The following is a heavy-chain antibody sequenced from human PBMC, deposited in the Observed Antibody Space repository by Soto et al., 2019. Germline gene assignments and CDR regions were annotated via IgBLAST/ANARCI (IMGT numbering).Heavy chain of an antibody. CDR3: ARGTVEWLQGNWFDP. V-gene: IGHV4-34*01. CDR2: INHSGST. D-gene: IGHD5-18*01. CDR1: CGSFIGYY. J-gene: IGHJ5*02. Sequence: SATLSLTCAVYCGSFIGYYWSWSRQPPGKGLEWIGEINHSGSTNYNPSLKSRVTISVDTSKNQFSLKLSSVTAADTAVYYCARGTVEWLQGNWFDPWGQGTLVTVSS.